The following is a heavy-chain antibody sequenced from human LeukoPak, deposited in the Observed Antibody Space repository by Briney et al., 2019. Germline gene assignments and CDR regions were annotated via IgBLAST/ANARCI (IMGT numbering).Heavy chain of an antibody. J-gene: IGHJ4*02. V-gene: IGHV3-33*01. Sequence: GRSLRLSCAASGFTFDGYGMHWVRQAPGMGLEWVAVIWYDGSKKYYADTVKGRFTISRDNSKNTLYLQMNSLRAEDTAVYYCAREPCSGGSCYSDYWGQGTLLTVSS. CDR2: IWYDGSKK. D-gene: IGHD2-15*01. CDR3: AREPCSGGSCYSDY. CDR1: GFTFDGYG.